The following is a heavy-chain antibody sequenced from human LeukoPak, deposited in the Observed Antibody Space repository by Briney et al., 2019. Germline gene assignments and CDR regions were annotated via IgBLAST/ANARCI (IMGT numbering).Heavy chain of an antibody. CDR2: ISYDGSNK. Sequence: GRSLRLSCASSGFTFSSYAMHWVRQAPCKGLEWVAVISYDGSNKYYADSVKGRFTISRDNSKNTLYLQMNSLRAEDTAVYYCASGGGSSSWLRLDYWGQGTLVTVSS. V-gene: IGHV3-30*04. CDR1: GFTFSSYA. CDR3: ASGGGSSSWLRLDY. D-gene: IGHD6-13*01. J-gene: IGHJ4*02.